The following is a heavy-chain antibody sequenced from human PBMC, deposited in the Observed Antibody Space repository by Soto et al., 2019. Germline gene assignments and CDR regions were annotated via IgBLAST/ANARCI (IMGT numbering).Heavy chain of an antibody. CDR1: GFTFSTYA. D-gene: IGHD3-16*02. CDR2: VSGSGTGS. J-gene: IGHJ4*02. V-gene: IGHV3-23*01. Sequence: PGGSLRLSCAASGFTFSTYAMSWVRQPPGKGLEWVSGVSGSGTGSYYADFVKGRFTISRDNSKNTLYLQMTNLRAEDTAVYYCAKLGIGDYIWGSYRYASDFDYWGQGTLVTVSS. CDR3: AKLGIGDYIWGSYRYASDFDY.